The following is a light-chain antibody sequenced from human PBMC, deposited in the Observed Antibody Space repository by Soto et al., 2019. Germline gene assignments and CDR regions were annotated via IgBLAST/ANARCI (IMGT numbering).Light chain of an antibody. Sequence: QSALTQPASVSGSPGQSITISCTGTSSDVGGSNYVSWYQQLPGKAPKLMIYDVSDRPSGVSNRFSGSKSGSTASLTISGLQAEDEADYYCSSYTSSSLYVFGTGTKLTVL. V-gene: IGLV2-14*01. CDR2: DVS. CDR1: SSDVGGSNY. CDR3: SSYTSSSLYV. J-gene: IGLJ1*01.